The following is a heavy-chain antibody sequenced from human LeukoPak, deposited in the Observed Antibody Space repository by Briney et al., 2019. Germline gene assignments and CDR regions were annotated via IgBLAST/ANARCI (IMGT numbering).Heavy chain of an antibody. CDR1: GGSFSGYY. J-gene: IGHJ5*02. Sequence: SETLSLTCAGYGGSFSGYYWSWIRQPPGKGLEWIGEINHSGSTNYNPSLKSRVAISVDTSKNQFSLKLSSVTAADTAVYYCARGRGGFDPWGQGTLVTVSS. CDR2: INHSGST. CDR3: ARGRGGFDP. D-gene: IGHD3-10*01. V-gene: IGHV4-34*01.